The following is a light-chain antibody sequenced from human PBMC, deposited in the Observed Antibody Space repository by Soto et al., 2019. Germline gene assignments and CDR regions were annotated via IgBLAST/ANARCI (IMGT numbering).Light chain of an antibody. Sequence: EIVLTQSPGTLSLSPGERATLSCRASQSVSSSNLAWYQQKPGQAPRLLIYGASSRATGIPDRFSGSGSGADFTLTINRLEPEDFAAYYCQQYSSSPFTFGPGTKVDIK. V-gene: IGKV3-20*01. J-gene: IGKJ3*01. CDR2: GAS. CDR1: QSVSSSN. CDR3: QQYSSSPFT.